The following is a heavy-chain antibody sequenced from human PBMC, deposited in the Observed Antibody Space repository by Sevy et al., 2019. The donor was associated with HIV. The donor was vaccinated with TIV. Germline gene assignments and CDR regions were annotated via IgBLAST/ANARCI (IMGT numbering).Heavy chain of an antibody. CDR1: GFTFDDYA. V-gene: IGHV3-9*01. CDR3: AKARSSGLTGGSLDY. CDR2: ISWNSGSI. J-gene: IGHJ4*02. Sequence: GGSLRLSCAASGFTFDDYAMHWVRQAPGKGLEWVSGISWNSGSIGYADSVKGRFTISRDNAKNSLYLQMNSLRAEDTALYYCAKARSSGLTGGSLDYWGQGTLVTVSS. D-gene: IGHD6-19*01.